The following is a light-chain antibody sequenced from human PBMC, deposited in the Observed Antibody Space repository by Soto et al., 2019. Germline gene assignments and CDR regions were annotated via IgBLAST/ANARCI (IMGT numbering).Light chain of an antibody. J-gene: IGLJ1*01. V-gene: IGLV2-14*01. CDR2: EVN. Sequence: QSVLTQPASVSGSPGQSLTISCTGTRSDVGGYSYVSWYQQHPGKAPKLIIYEVNKRPSGISNRFSGSKSGDTASLTISGLPPEDEDHYSCSSFTDTNTPFVFGSGTKLTVL. CDR3: SSFTDTNTPFV. CDR1: RSDVGGYSY.